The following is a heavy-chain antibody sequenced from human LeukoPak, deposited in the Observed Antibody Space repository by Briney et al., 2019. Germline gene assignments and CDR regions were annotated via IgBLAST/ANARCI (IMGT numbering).Heavy chain of an antibody. D-gene: IGHD6-19*01. CDR3: VRHSGWYFGY. CDR2: IHHSGSS. V-gene: IGHV4-4*02. Sequence: SETLSLTCAVSGDSVSGAFWRSWVRLPPHKGLEWIGEIHHSGSSNYNPSLKSRVIISLDGSKNLLSLELSSVTAADTAVYYCVRHSGWYFGYWGQGTLVTVSS. J-gene: IGHJ4*02. CDR1: GDSVSGAFW.